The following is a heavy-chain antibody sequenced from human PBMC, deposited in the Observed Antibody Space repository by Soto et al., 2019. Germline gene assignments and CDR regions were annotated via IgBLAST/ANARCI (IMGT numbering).Heavy chain of an antibody. J-gene: IGHJ4*02. CDR2: IHHSGST. V-gene: IGHV4-4*02. D-gene: IGHD3-10*01. CDR3: ARYDYGSGNDYNIDY. CDR1: GDSISSMNW. Sequence: TLSLTCAVSGDSISSMNWWSGVRQPPGKGLEWIGEIHHSGSTNYNPSLKSRVTISVEKSKNQFSLKLSSVTAADTAVYYCARYDYGSGNDYNIDYWGQGILVTVSS.